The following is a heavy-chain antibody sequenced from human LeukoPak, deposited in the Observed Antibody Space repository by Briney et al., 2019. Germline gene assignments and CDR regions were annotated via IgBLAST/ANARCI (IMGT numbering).Heavy chain of an antibody. V-gene: IGHV4-59*01. CDR3: ARGAMATTPFFDY. D-gene: IGHD5-24*01. CDR1: GGSISNYY. Sequence: SETLSLTCPVSGGSISNYYYWTWIRQPPGKGLEWIGYVYYTGSTNFNPSLKSRVTMSLDTSRNQFSLKLASLTAADTAVYYCARGAMATTPFFDYWGQGTLVTVSS. CDR2: VYYTGST. J-gene: IGHJ4*02.